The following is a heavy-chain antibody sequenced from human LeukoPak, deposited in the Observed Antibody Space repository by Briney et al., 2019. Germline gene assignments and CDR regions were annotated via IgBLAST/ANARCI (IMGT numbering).Heavy chain of an antibody. CDR1: GGNFSSYG. D-gene: IGHD4-17*01. CDR2: IIPIFGTP. J-gene: IGHJ6*03. CDR3: ARDLRDYGDRTSYYYYYMDV. Sequence: SVKVSCKASGGNFSSYGISWVRQAPGQGLEWMGTIIPIFGTPNCAQKFQGTVTITTDESTSTAYMELSSLRSEDTAVYYCARDLRDYGDRTSYYYYYMDVWGKGTTVTVSS. V-gene: IGHV1-69*05.